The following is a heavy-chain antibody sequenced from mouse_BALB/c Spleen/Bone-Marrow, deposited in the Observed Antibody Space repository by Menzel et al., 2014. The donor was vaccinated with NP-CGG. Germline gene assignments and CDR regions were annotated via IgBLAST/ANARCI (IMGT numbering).Heavy chain of an antibody. J-gene: IGHJ3*01. V-gene: IGHV14-3*02. CDR1: CFNLKDPY. CDR2: ILPANGHY. Sequence: IQLQQYGAELVKPGASVKLPCTASCFNLKDPYMHWVTQSTEQGLGRVGRILPANGHYHYDPKFQGKATTIAETSLNTVYLQLSSLTAEDTAVYYVARNGNYGAWFAYWGHWTLVTESA. CDR3: ARNGNYGAWFAY. D-gene: IGHD2-1*01.